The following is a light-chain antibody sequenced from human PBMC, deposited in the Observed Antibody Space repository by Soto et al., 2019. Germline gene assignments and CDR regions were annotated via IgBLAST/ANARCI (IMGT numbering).Light chain of an antibody. V-gene: IGKV1-33*01. Sequence: DIQMTQSPSSLSASVGDRVTITCQASQDINSYLSWYQQRPGKAPKLLIYDAFTLETGVPSRFSGRGSGTDFIFAMSSLQPEDFATYYCQEYDTFPVTFGQGTRLEIK. CDR2: DAF. J-gene: IGKJ5*01. CDR3: QEYDTFPVT. CDR1: QDINSY.